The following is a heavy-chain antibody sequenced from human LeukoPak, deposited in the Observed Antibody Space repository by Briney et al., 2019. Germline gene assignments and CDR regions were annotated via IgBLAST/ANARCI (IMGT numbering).Heavy chain of an antibody. CDR2: ISSSTTTV. CDR1: GFTLSSNS. V-gene: IGHV3-48*02. Sequence: SGGSLRLSCAASGFTLSSNSMNWVRQAPGKGLECVSYISSSTTTVHYADSVKGRFTISRENAKNSLYLQMNSLRDEDTAVYYCARDLDGSGRAFDFWGQGALVTVSS. J-gene: IGHJ4*02. D-gene: IGHD3-10*01. CDR3: ARDLDGSGRAFDF.